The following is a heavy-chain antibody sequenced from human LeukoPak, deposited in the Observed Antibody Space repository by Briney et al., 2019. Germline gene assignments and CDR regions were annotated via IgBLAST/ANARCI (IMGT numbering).Heavy chain of an antibody. Sequence: GGSLRLSCAASGFTFSSYEMNWVRQAPGKGLEWVSYISSSGSTIYYADSVKGRFTISRDNAKNSLYLQMNSLRAEDTAVYYCARDLKVEQWLAYDYWGQGTLVTVSS. CDR3: ARDLKVEQWLAYDY. V-gene: IGHV3-48*03. CDR2: ISSSGSTI. J-gene: IGHJ4*02. CDR1: GFTFSSYE. D-gene: IGHD6-19*01.